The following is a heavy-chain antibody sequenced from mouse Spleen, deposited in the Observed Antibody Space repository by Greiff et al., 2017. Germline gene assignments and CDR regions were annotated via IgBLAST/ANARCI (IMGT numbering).Heavy chain of an antibody. CDR2: IYPGSGNT. CDR1: GYTFTDYY. D-gene: IGHD1-1*01. CDR3: ARLNYYGSSGFDY. V-gene: IGHV1-76*01. J-gene: IGHJ2*01. Sequence: QVQLQQSGAELVRPGASVKLSCKASGYTFTDYYINWVKQRPGQGLEWIARIYPGSGNTYYNEKFKGKATLTAEKSSSTAYMQLSSLTSEDSAVYFCARLNYYGSSGFDYWGQGTTLTVSS.